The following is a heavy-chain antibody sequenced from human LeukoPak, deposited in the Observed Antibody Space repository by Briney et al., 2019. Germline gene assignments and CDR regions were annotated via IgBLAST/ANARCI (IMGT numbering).Heavy chain of an antibody. D-gene: IGHD6-6*01. V-gene: IGHV3-30*03. CDR2: ISYDGSNK. CDR3: ALGWEQLVGIY. Sequence: GGSLRLSCAASGFTFSSYGMHWVRQAPGKGLEWVAVISYDGSNKYYADSVKGRFTISRDNSKNTLYLQMNSLRAGDTAVYYCALGWEQLVGIYWGQGTLVTVSS. CDR1: GFTFSSYG. J-gene: IGHJ4*02.